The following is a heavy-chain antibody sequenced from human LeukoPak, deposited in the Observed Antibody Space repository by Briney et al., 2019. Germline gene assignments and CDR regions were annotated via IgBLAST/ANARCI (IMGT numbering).Heavy chain of an antibody. D-gene: IGHD3-10*01. Sequence: PSETLSLTCTVSGGSISSYYWSWIRQPPGKGLEWIGYIYYSGSTNYNPSLKSRITISVDTSKSHFSLRLTSVTAAGTAIYYCARGGVLGQSAFDIWGHGTLVTVSS. CDR2: IYYSGST. J-gene: IGHJ3*02. CDR1: GGSISSYY. V-gene: IGHV4-59*01. CDR3: ARGGVLGQSAFDI.